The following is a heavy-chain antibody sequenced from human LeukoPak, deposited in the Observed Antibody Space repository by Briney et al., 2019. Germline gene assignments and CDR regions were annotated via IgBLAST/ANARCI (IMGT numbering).Heavy chain of an antibody. CDR1: GFTFSSYS. Sequence: GGSLRLSCAASGFTFSSYSMNWVRQAPGKGLEWVTYISSSSSTIYYADSVKGRFTISRDNAKNSLYLQMNSLRAEDTAVYYCARRAHSDFWSGYFYFDYWGQGTLVTVSS. J-gene: IGHJ4*02. CDR2: ISSSSSTI. CDR3: ARRAHSDFWSGYFYFDY. D-gene: IGHD3-3*01. V-gene: IGHV3-48*01.